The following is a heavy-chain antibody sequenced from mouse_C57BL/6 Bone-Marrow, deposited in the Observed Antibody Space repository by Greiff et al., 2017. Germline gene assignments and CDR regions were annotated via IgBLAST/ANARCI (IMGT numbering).Heavy chain of an antibody. CDR1: GYAFTNYL. J-gene: IGHJ2*01. CDR3: ARSVSYDYGDY. D-gene: IGHD2-4*01. V-gene: IGHV1-54*01. Sequence: VQLQQSGAELVRPGTSVKVSCKASGYAFTNYLIEWVKQRPGQGLEWIGVINPGSGGTNYNEKFKGKATLTADKSSSTAYMQLSSLTSEDSAVYFCARSVSYDYGDYWGQGTTLTVSS. CDR2: INPGSGGT.